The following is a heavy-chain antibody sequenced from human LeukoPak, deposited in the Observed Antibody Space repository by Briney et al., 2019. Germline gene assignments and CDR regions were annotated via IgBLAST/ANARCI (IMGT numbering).Heavy chain of an antibody. CDR3: AVHTYYYDSSGYYYGAFDI. D-gene: IGHD3-22*01. J-gene: IGHJ3*02. CDR2: INHSGST. V-gene: IGHV4-34*01. Sequence: PSETLSLTCAVYGGSFSGYYWSWIRQPPGKGLEWIGEINHSGSTNYNPSLKSRVTISVDTSKNQFSLKLSSVTAADTAVYYCAVHTYYYDSSGYYYGAFDIWGQGTMVTVSS. CDR1: GGSFSGYY.